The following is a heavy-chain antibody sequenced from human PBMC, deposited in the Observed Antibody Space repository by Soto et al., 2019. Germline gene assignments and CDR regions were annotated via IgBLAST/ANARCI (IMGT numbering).Heavy chain of an antibody. J-gene: IGHJ4*02. CDR1: GFTFSRYG. CDR2: IWYDGSNK. V-gene: IGHV3-33*08. CDR3: ACYCGGDCPPDFDY. D-gene: IGHD2-21*01. Sequence: PGGSLRFSCAASGFTFSRYGMHWVRQAPGKGLEWVAVIWYDGSNKYYADSVKGRFTISRDNSKNTLYLQMNSLRAEDTAVYYCACYCGGDCPPDFDYWGQGTLVTVSS.